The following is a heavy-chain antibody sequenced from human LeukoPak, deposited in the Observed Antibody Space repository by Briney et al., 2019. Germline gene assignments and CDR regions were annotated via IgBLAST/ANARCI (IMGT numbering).Heavy chain of an antibody. D-gene: IGHD6-6*01. CDR2: INHSGST. CDR3: ARAPVWQPENAFDI. J-gene: IGHJ3*02. Sequence: GSLRLSCAASGFTFSNAWMSWVRQAPGKGLEWIGEINHSGSTNYNPSLKSRVTISVDTSKNQFSLKLSSVTAADTAVYYCARAPVWQPENAFDIWGQGTMVTVSS. V-gene: IGHV4-34*01. CDR1: GFTFSNAW.